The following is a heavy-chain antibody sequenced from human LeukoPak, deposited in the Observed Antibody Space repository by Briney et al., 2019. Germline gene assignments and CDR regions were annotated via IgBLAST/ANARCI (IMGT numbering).Heavy chain of an antibody. CDR3: ARGSGGYTAMVKRFDY. J-gene: IGHJ4*02. Sequence: KPSETLSLTCTVSGGSISSYYWSWIRQPPGKGLEWIGYIYYSGSTNYNPSLKSRVTISVDTSKNQFSLKLSSVTAADTAVYYCARGSGGYTAMVKRFDYWGQGTLVTVSS. CDR1: GGSISSYY. CDR2: IYYSGST. V-gene: IGHV4-59*01. D-gene: IGHD5-18*01.